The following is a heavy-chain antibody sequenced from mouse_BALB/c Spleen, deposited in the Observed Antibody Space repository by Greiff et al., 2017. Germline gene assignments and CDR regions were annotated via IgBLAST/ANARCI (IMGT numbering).Heavy chain of an antibody. Sequence: QVQLQQSGAELVRPGSSVKISCKASGYAFSSYWMNWVKQRPGQGLEWIGQIYPGDGDTNYNGKFKGKATLTADKSSSTAYMQLSSLTSEDSAVYFCAREDRYDGYYYAMDYWGQGTSVTVSS. CDR2: IYPGDGDT. V-gene: IGHV1-80*01. J-gene: IGHJ4*01. CDR1: GYAFSSYW. D-gene: IGHD2-14*01. CDR3: AREDRYDGYYYAMDY.